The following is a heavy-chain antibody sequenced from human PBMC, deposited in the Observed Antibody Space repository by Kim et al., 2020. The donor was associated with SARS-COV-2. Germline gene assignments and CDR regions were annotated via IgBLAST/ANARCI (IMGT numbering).Heavy chain of an antibody. J-gene: IGHJ6*02. CDR3: AKVDGYCSGGSCGGTELGGYYYYYYGMEV. D-gene: IGHD2-15*01. Sequence: GGSLRLSCAASGFTFSSYGMHWVRQAPGKGLEWVAVISYDGSNKYYADSVKGRFTISRDNSKNTLYLQMNSLRAEDTAVYYCAKVDGYCSGGSCGGTELGGYYYYYYGMEVWGQGAPVTVSS. CDR1: GFTFSSYG. V-gene: IGHV3-30*18. CDR2: ISYDGSNK.